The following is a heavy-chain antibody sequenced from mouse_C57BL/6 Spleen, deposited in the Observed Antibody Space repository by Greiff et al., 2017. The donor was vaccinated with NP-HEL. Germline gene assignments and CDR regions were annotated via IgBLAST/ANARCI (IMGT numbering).Heavy chain of an antibody. CDR2: ISSGGDYI. D-gene: IGHD2-4*01. CDR3: TRDRLRAVYFDY. CDR1: GFTFSSYA. Sequence: DVQLVESGEGLVKPGGSLKLSCAASGFTFSSYAMSWVRQTPEKRLEWVAYISSGGDYIYYADTVKGRFTISRDNARNTLYLQMSSLKSEDTAMYYCTRDRLRAVYFDYWGQGTTLTVSS. J-gene: IGHJ2*01. V-gene: IGHV5-9-1*02.